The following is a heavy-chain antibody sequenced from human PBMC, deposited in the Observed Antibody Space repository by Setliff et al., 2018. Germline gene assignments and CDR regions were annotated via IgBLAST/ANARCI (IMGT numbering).Heavy chain of an antibody. V-gene: IGHV1-2*02. Sequence: ASVKVSCKASGYNFKTYDINWVRQAPGQGLEWMGWINPNSGGTNYAQMFQGRVTMTRDTSISTAYMELSRLRSDDTAVYSRARGIWANWGGAFGIWDQGKMVTVSS. CDR2: INPNSGGT. D-gene: IGHD3-16*01. CDR3: ARGIWANWGGAFGI. CDR1: GYNFKTYD. J-gene: IGHJ3*02.